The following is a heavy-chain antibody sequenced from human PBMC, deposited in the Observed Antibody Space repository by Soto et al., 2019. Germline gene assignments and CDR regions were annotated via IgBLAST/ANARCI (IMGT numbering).Heavy chain of an antibody. J-gene: IGHJ4*02. D-gene: IGHD6-13*01. V-gene: IGHV3-11*01. CDR2: ISSSGTTI. CDR3: ARIQYSSSWCDY. Sequence: QVQLVESGGGLVKPGGSLRLSCAASGFTFSDYYMSWIRQAPGKGLEWVSHISSSGTTIYYADSVKGRLTISRDNAKNSLYLQMNSLRAEDPAVYYCARIQYSSSWCDYWGQGTLVTVSS. CDR1: GFTFSDYY.